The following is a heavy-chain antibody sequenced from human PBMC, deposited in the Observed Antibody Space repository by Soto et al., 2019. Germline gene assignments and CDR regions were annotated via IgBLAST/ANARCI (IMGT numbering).Heavy chain of an antibody. CDR1: GGSFSGYY. CDR2: INHSGST. V-gene: IGHV4-34*01. CDR3: ARFAPMSSYWGYYYMDV. J-gene: IGHJ6*03. D-gene: IGHD2-15*01. Sequence: SETPSLTCAVYGGSFSGYYWSWIRQPPGKGLEWIGEINHSGSTNYNPSLKSRVSISVDTSKNQFSLKLSSVTAADTSEYYCARFAPMSSYWGYYYMDVWGKGTTVTVSS.